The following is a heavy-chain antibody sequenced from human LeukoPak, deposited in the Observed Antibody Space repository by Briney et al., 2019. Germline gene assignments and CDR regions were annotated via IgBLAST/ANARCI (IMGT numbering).Heavy chain of an antibody. CDR1: GYTFTGYY. D-gene: IGHD5-18*01. V-gene: IGHV1-2*02. J-gene: IGHJ4*02. CDR3: ARVGYSYGYVPFDY. CDR2: INPNSGGT. Sequence: ASVKVSCKASGYTFTGYYMHWVRQAPGQGLEWMGWINPNSGGTNYAQKFQGRVTMTRDTSISTAYMELSRLRSDDTAVYYCARVGYSYGYVPFDYWGQGTLVTVSS.